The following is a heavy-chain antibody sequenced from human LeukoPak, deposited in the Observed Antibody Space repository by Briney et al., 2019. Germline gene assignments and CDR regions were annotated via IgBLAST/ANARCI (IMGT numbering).Heavy chain of an antibody. J-gene: IGHJ3*02. D-gene: IGHD2-21*01. CDR3: AREITIGRWGGGAFDI. CDR2: IKPSGGDT. Sequence: ASVKVSCKTSGYTFTDYNLHWVRQAPGQRLEWMGIIKPSGGDTSYAQTFQGRVFMTRDTSTSTVYMELSSLRSDDMATYYCAREITIGRWGGGAFDIWGQGTVITVSS. CDR1: GYTFTDYN. V-gene: IGHV1-46*01.